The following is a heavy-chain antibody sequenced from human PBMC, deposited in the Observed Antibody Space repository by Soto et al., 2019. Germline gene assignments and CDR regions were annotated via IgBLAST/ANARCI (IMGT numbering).Heavy chain of an antibody. Sequence: GESLKISCTASGFTFGDYAMSWFRQAPGKGLEWVGFIRSKAYGGTTEYAASVKGRFTISRDDSKSIAYLQMNSLKTEDTAVYYCTRAHMEWLRSSDNWGQGTLVTVSS. CDR1: GFTFGDYA. J-gene: IGHJ4*02. CDR2: IRSKAYGGTT. D-gene: IGHD3-3*01. V-gene: IGHV3-49*03. CDR3: TRAHMEWLRSSDN.